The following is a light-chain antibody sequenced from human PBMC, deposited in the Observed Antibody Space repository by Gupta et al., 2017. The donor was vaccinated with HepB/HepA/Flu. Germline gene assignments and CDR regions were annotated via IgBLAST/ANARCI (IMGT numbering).Light chain of an antibody. Sequence: EIVLTQSPGTLSLSPGERATLSCRVSQSVSSYLAWYQQKPGQAPRLLIYNTSKRATGIPDRFSGSGFGTDFTLTISRLEPEDFAVYFCQQYGDSPLISFGQGTKLEIK. CDR1: QSVSSY. CDR2: NTS. J-gene: IGKJ2*03. CDR3: QQYGDSPLIS. V-gene: IGKV3-20*01.